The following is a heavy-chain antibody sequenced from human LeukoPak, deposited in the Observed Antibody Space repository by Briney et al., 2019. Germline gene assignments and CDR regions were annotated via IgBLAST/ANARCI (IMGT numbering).Heavy chain of an antibody. Sequence: GGSLRLSCAASGFTFSHYWMSWVRQAPGKGLEWVANIKQDGSEKYYVDSVKGRFTISRDNGKNSMYLQMNSLRAEDTAVYYCARWAGGHYDYWGQGTLVTVSS. CDR3: ARWAGGHYDY. CDR2: IKQDGSEK. D-gene: IGHD1-26*01. J-gene: IGHJ4*02. V-gene: IGHV3-7*01. CDR1: GFTFSHYW.